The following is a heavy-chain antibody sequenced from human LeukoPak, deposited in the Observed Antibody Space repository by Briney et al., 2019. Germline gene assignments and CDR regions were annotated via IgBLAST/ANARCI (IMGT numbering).Heavy chain of an antibody. CDR1: GFTFSSYN. CDR2: ISTSNSYI. V-gene: IGHV3-21*01. J-gene: IGHJ4*02. D-gene: IGHD6-13*01. CDR3: ARDSAGNDY. Sequence: PWGALRLSCAASGFTFSSYNMAWVRQAPGKGLEWVSSISTSNSYIYYADSVKGRFTISRDNAKNSLYLQMNSLRAEDTAIYYCARDSAGNDYWGQGTLVTVSS.